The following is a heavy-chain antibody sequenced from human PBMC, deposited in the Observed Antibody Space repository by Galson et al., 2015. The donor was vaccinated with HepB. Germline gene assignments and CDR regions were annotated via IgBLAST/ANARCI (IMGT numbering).Heavy chain of an antibody. CDR3: ARNPASYDYYNMDV. V-gene: IGHV3-48*01. CDR1: GFSFISHS. Sequence: SLRLSCAASGFSFISHSMNWVRHSPGKGLEWLGYISPGGAQYYADSARGRFTISRDNAKKSMDLHMSSQRVEDTGIYYCARNPASYDYYNMDVWGQGTTVTVSS. D-gene: IGHD6-25*01. J-gene: IGHJ6*02. CDR2: ISPGGAQ.